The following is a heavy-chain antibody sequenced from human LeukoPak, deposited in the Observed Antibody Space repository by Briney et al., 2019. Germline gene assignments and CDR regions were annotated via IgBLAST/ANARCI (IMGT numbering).Heavy chain of an antibody. CDR2: INQDGREI. V-gene: IGHV3-7*01. Sequence: GGTLRLSCAASGFTFSSYGMSWVRQAPGKGLEWVAKINQDGREIYYVDSVKGRFTISRDNAKNSVYLEMNSLRAEDTAVYYCARALFRGYKYGFKAPFDYWGQGTLVTVSS. CDR3: ARALFRGYKYGFKAPFDY. CDR1: GFTFSSYG. J-gene: IGHJ4*02. D-gene: IGHD5-18*01.